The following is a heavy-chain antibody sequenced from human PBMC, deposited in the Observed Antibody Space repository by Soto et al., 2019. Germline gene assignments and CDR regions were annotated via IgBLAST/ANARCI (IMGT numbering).Heavy chain of an antibody. CDR1: GFTFSSYS. J-gene: IGHJ4*02. Sequence: EVQLVESGGGLVQPGGSLRLSCAASGFTFSSYSMNWVRQAPGKGLEWVSYITSSSDTIYYADSVKGRLTISRDNAKNSLYLQMNSLGDEDTAVYYCARLPKGTTVTAWGQGTLVTVSS. CDR2: ITSSSDTI. CDR3: ARLPKGTTVTA. V-gene: IGHV3-48*02. D-gene: IGHD4-17*01.